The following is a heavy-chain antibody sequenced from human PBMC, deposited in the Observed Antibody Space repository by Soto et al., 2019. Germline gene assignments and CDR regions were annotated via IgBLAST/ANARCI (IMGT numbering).Heavy chain of an antibody. CDR3: ARGPKGEVGGTWYYYAMDV. V-gene: IGHV4-34*01. CDR2: INHSGST. CDR1: GGSFSGYY. Sequence: TLSLTCAVYGGSFSGYYWSWIRQPPGKGLEWIGEINHSGSTNYNPSLKSRVTISVDTSKNQFSLKLNSVTAADTAVYYCARGPKGEVGGTWYYYAMDVWGQGTTVTVPS. D-gene: IGHD1-26*01. J-gene: IGHJ6*02.